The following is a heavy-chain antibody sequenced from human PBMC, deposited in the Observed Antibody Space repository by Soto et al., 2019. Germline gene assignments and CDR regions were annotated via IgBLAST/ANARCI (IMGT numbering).Heavy chain of an antibody. CDR2: IIPVFGTT. J-gene: IGHJ4*02. CDR1: GGTFSSHT. CDR3: ARWAGFCSSPSCYTALDY. D-gene: IGHD2-2*02. Sequence: VKVSCKASGGTFSSHTVSWVRQAPGQRLEWMGGIIPVFGTTNYAQKFQGRVTITADESTSTTYMELSSLRSDDTAVYYCARWAGFCSSPSCYTALDYWGQGTLVTVSS. V-gene: IGHV1-69*13.